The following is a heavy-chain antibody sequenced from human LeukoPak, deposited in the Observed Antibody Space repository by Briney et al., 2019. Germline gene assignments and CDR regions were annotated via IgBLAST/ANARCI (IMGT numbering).Heavy chain of an antibody. CDR1: GFTFNTYD. V-gene: IGHV3-13*01. J-gene: IGHJ4*02. CDR2: IGTAGDT. CDR3: VRGLITFKRQRYFDY. D-gene: IGHD3-16*01. Sequence: GGSLRLSCAASGFTFNTYDMHWVRQITGKGLEWVSGIGTAGDTYYLVSVTGRFTISRENAKNSLYLQMESLRAGDTAIYSCVRGLITFKRQRYFDYWGQGILVTVSS.